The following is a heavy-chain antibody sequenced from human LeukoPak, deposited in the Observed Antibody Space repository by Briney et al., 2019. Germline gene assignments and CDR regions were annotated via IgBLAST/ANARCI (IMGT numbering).Heavy chain of an antibody. J-gene: IGHJ5*02. CDR3: ARKDYTGNSRRFDP. Sequence: ASVKVSCKASGYTFTSYGISRVRPAPGQGLEWMGWISAYNGNTNYAQKLQGRVTMTTDTSTSTAYMELRSLRSDDTAVYYCARKDYTGNSRRFDPWGQGTLVTVSS. CDR1: GYTFTSYG. V-gene: IGHV1-18*01. D-gene: IGHD6-13*01. CDR2: ISAYNGNT.